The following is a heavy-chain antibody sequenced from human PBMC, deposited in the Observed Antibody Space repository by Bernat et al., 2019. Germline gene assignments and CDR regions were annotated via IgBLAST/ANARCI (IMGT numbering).Heavy chain of an antibody. V-gene: IGHV4-39*01. CDR2: IYYSGDT. CDR1: AGSISSSLYY. D-gene: IGHD1-26*01. CDR3: ARRLTRGVAPTYYFDY. Sequence: QLQLQESGPGLVKPSETLSLTCTVSAGSISSSLYYWAWIRQPPGKVLEWVGSIYYSGDTYYNPSLKSRVTMSVDTSKNQFSLKLSSVTAADTATYYCARRLTRGVAPTYYFDYWGQGTLVTVSS. J-gene: IGHJ4*02.